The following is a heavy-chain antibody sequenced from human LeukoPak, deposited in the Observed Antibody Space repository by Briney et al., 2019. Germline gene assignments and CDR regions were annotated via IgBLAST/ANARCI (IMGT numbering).Heavy chain of an antibody. CDR3: ANWGPYDILTGYRPDH. CDR2: IQHSGGT. V-gene: IGHV4-4*02. CDR1: GGSISSSNW. Sequence: KPSETLSLTCTVSGGSISSSNWWTWVRQPPGKGLEWIGEIQHSGGTNYNPSLKSRVTISVDKSKNHSSLKLNSVTAADTAVYYCANWGPYDILTGYRPDHWGLGTLVTVSS. D-gene: IGHD3-9*01. J-gene: IGHJ4*02.